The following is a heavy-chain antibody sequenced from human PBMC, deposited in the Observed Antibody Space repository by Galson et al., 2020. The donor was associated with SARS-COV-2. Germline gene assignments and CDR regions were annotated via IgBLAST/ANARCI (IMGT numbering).Heavy chain of an antibody. CDR1: GGTFSSYA. D-gene: IGHD2-21*01. CDR2: IIPIFGTA. Sequence: SVKVTCKASGGTFSSYAISWVRQAPGQGLEWMGGIIPIFGTANYAQKLQGRVTITADESTRTAYMELSSLRSEDTAVYYCARELWRSGPLYYYYGMDVWSQGTTVTVSS. V-gene: IGHV1-69*13. J-gene: IGHJ6*02. CDR3: ARELWRSGPLYYYYGMDV.